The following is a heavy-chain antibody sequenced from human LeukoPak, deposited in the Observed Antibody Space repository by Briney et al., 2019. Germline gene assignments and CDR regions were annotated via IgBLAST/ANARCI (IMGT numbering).Heavy chain of an antibody. CDR3: AKAGVRYFDSSGLYAFDF. D-gene: IGHD3-22*01. Sequence: PSETLSLTCAVSGGSISSTSYYWAWIRQPPGTGLEWIGTIYYSGSTYHNPSLKSRVTMSVDTFRNQFSLKLSSVDAADTAVYYCAKAGVRYFDSSGLYAFDFWGQGTTVTVSS. J-gene: IGHJ3*01. CDR1: GGSISSTSYY. CDR2: IYYSGST. V-gene: IGHV4-39*01.